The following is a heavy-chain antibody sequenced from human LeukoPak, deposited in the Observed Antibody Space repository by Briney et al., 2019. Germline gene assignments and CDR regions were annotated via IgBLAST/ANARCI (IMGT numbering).Heavy chain of an antibody. V-gene: IGHV3-7*04. D-gene: IGHD3-10*01. CDR3: ARDVPFGESCDY. CDR2: IKQDESEK. Sequence: GGSLRLPCAASGFTFSSYWMSWVRQAPGKGLEWVANIKQDESEKYYVHSVEGRFTISRDNAKNSLYLQMNSLRAEDTGVYYCARDVPFGESCDYWGQGTLVSVSS. J-gene: IGHJ4*02. CDR1: GFTFSSYW.